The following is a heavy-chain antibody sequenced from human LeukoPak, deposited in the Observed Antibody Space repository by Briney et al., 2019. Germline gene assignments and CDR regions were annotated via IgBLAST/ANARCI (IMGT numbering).Heavy chain of an antibody. CDR2: IYPGDSDT. D-gene: IGHD3-16*02. V-gene: IGHV5-51*01. Sequence: GESLQISCKGSGYSFTSYWIGWVRQMPGKGLEWMGIIYPGDSDTRYSPSFQGQVTISADKSISTAYLQWSSLKASDTAMYYCARLPRYPDHDYDYVWGSYRQNGDAFDIWGQGTMVTVSS. CDR1: GYSFTSYW. J-gene: IGHJ3*02. CDR3: ARLPRYPDHDYDYVWGSYRQNGDAFDI.